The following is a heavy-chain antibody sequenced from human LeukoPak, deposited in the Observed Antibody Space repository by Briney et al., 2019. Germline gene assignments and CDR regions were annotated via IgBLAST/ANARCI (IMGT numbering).Heavy chain of an antibody. CDR2: IYTSGST. D-gene: IGHD5-18*01. V-gene: IGHV4-4*07. CDR3: ARAGYSYGSIVFDY. CDR1: GGSISSYY. J-gene: IGHJ4*02. Sequence: PSETLSLTCTVSGGSISSYYWSWIRQPAGKGLEWIGRIYTSGSTNYNPSLKSRVTISADTSKNQFSLKVSSVTAADTGVYYCARAGYSYGSIVFDYWGQGTLVTVSS.